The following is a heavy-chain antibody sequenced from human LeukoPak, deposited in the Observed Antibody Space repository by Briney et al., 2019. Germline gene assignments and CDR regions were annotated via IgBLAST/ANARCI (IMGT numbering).Heavy chain of an antibody. D-gene: IGHD2-15*01. CDR3: AKCSGGSCYKTPFDY. CDR2: IYSGGSA. V-gene: IGHV3-53*01. Sequence: PGGSLRLSCAASGFTVSSNYMSWVRQAPGKGLEWVSVIYSGGSAYYADSVKGRFTISRDNSKNTLYLQMNSLRAEDTAVYYCAKCSGGSCYKTPFDYWGQGTLVTVSS. CDR1: GFTVSSNY. J-gene: IGHJ4*02.